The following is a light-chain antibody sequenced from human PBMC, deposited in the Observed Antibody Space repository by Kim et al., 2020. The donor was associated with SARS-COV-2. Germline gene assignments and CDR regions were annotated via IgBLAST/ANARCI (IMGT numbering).Light chain of an antibody. Sequence: SVSPGERVTLDGRASQTDGRNIDWYQQKPGQAPRGLIYDASTGASGDPGRFTGSGSGTEFSLTISSLQSEDVAIYHCQQYSDKSSFGQGTRLEIK. CDR1: QTDGRN. CDR3: QQYSDKSS. J-gene: IGKJ5*01. V-gene: IGKV3-15*01. CDR2: DAS.